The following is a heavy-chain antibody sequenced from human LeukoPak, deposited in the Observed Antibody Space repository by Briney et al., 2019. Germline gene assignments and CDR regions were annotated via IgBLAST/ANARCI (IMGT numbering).Heavy chain of an antibody. CDR1: GLTFISYA. CDR3: ARPGIAVAGTLDY. V-gene: IGHV3-30-3*01. Sequence: GGPLRFSGAASGLTFISYAMHWVGQAPGKGREGVAVISYDGSNKYYADSVKGRFTISRDNSKNTLYLQMNSLRAEDTAVYYCARPGIAVAGTLDYWGQGTLVTVSS. J-gene: IGHJ4*02. CDR2: ISYDGSNK. D-gene: IGHD6-19*01.